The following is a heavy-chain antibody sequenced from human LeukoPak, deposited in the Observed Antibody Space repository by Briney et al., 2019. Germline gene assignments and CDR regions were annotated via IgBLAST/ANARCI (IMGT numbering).Heavy chain of an antibody. Sequence: GGSLRLSCAASGFTFSSYSMNWVRQAPGKGLEWVSSISSGSGYIYYADSVKGRFTISRDNAKNSLYLQMNSLRAEDTAVYYCARSSRDGYPPAYWGQGTLVTVSS. J-gene: IGHJ4*02. CDR2: ISSGSGYI. D-gene: IGHD5-24*01. V-gene: IGHV3-21*01. CDR1: GFTFSSYS. CDR3: ARSSRDGYPPAY.